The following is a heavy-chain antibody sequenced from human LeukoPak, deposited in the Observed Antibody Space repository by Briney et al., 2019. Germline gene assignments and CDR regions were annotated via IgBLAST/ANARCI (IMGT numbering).Heavy chain of an antibody. CDR1: GGSFSGYY. V-gene: IGHV4-34*01. CDR3: ARGRGGYSSFRNWFDP. Sequence: ASETLSLTCAVYGGSFSGYYWSWIRQPPGKGLEWIGEINHSGSTNYNPSLKSRVTISVDTSKNQFSLKLSSVTAADTAVYYCARGRGGYSSFRNWFDPWGQGTLVTVFS. D-gene: IGHD6-6*01. J-gene: IGHJ5*02. CDR2: INHSGST.